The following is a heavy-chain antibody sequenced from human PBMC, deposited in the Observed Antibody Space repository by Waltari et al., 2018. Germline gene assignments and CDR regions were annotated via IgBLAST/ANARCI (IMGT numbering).Heavy chain of an antibody. CDR2: INHSGFT. J-gene: IGHJ4*02. CDR1: GGSFTAYY. Sequence: QVQLQQWGAGLLKPSETLSLSCAVSGGSFTAYYWSWIRQPPGKGLEGIGQINHSGFTEYNPSLTSRVTISVHTSRRQVSLTLTSLTAADTAVYFCAREGSGTWFQPDSWGQGILVTVSS. V-gene: IGHV4-34*02. CDR3: AREGSGTWFQPDS. D-gene: IGHD6-25*01.